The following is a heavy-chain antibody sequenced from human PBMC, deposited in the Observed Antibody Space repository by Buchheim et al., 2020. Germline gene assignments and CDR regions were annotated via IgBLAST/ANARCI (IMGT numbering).Heavy chain of an antibody. J-gene: IGHJ4*02. V-gene: IGHV4-34*01. CDR1: GGSFSGYY. D-gene: IGHD5-18*01. Sequence: QVQLQQWGAGLLKPSETLSLTCAVYGGSFSGYYWSWIRQPPGKGLEWIGEINHSGSTNYNPSLKSRVTISVDTSKHPFSLKLSSVTAADTAVYYCARARLWAHHGDYWGQGTL. CDR3: ARARLWAHHGDY. CDR2: INHSGST.